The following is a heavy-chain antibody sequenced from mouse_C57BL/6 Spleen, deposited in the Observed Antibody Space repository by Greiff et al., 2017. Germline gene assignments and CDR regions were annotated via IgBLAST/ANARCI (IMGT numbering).Heavy chain of an antibody. CDR2: INPGRGGT. Sequence: QVQLQQSGAELVRPGTSVKVSCKASGYAFTNYLIEWVKQRPGQGLEWIGVINPGRGGTNYNEKFKGKATLTADKSSSTAYMQLSSLTSEDSAVYFCARYAIYYDYDGAFDYWGQGTTLTVSS. V-gene: IGHV1-54*01. CDR1: GYAFTNYL. CDR3: ARYAIYYDYDGAFDY. J-gene: IGHJ2*01. D-gene: IGHD2-4*01.